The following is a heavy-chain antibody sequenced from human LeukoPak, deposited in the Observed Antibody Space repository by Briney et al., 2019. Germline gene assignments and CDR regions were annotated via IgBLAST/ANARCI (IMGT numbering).Heavy chain of an antibody. Sequence: GESLKISCKGSGYSFTSYWIGGVRQMPGKGLDGMGIIYPGDSDTRYSPSFPGQVTISADKYISTAYLQWSSLKASDTAMYYCARPSSGWYFDYWGQGTLVTVSS. J-gene: IGHJ4*02. D-gene: IGHD6-19*01. CDR1: GYSFTSYW. CDR3: ARPSSGWYFDY. V-gene: IGHV5-51*01. CDR2: IYPGDSDT.